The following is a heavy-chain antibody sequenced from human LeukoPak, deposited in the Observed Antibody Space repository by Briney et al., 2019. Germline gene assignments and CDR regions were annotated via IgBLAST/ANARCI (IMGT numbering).Heavy chain of an antibody. V-gene: IGHV4-38-2*02. CDR3: ARGQLLYPTLGAFDI. Sequence: SETLSLTCTVSGYSISSGYYWGWIRQPPGKGLEWIGSIYHSGSTYYNPSLESRVTISVDTSKNQFSLKLSSVTAADTAVYYCARGQLLYPTLGAFDIWGQGTMVTVSS. CDR2: IYHSGST. D-gene: IGHD2-2*02. CDR1: GYSISSGYY. J-gene: IGHJ3*02.